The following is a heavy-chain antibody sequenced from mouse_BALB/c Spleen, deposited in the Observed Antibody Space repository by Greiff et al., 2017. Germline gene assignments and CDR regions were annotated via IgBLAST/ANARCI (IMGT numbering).Heavy chain of an antibody. CDR2: IRLKSNNYAT. V-gene: IGHV6-6*02. Sequence: DVQLQESGGGLVQPGGSMKLSCVASGFTFSNYWMNWVRQSPEKGLEWVAEIRLKSNNYATHYAESVKGRFTISRDDSKSSVYLQMNNLRAEDTGIYYCTRKEASWDYFDYWGQGTTLTVSS. CDR1: GFTFSNYW. CDR3: TRKEASWDYFDY. D-gene: IGHD4-1*01. J-gene: IGHJ2*01.